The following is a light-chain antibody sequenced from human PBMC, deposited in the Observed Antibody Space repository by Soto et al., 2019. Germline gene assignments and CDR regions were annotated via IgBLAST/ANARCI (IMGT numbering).Light chain of an antibody. CDR3: SSYTSSGGWV. Sequence: QYALTQPASVSGSPGQSITISCTGTSSAVGGYDFVSWYQHHPGKAPKLIIYAVIYRPSGVATRFSGSKSGNTASLNISGLQAEDEDEYYCSSYTSSGGWVFGGGTQLTVL. V-gene: IGLV2-14*01. CDR1: SSAVGGYDF. J-gene: IGLJ3*02. CDR2: AVI.